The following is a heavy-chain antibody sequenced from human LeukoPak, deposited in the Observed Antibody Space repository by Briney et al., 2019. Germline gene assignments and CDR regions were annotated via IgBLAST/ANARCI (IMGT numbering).Heavy chain of an antibody. J-gene: IGHJ3*02. CDR2: VKQDGGEK. CDR3: AKALRGANHDAFDI. V-gene: IGHV3-7*01. D-gene: IGHD1-26*01. Sequence: GGSLRLSCAASGFTFSDYWMSWVRQAPGKGLEWVANVKQDGGEKHYIDSVKGRFTISRDNSKNTLYLQMNSLRAEDTAVYYCAKALRGANHDAFDIWGQGTMVTVSS. CDR1: GFTFSDYW.